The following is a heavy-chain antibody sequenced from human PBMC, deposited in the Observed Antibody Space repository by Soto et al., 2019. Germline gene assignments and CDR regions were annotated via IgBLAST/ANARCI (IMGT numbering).Heavy chain of an antibody. D-gene: IGHD5-18*01. CDR2: ISYDGSNK. Sequence: GGSLRLSCAASGFTFSSYAMHWVRQAPGKGLEWVAVISYDGSNKYYADSLKGRFTISRDNSKNTLYLQMNSLRAEDTAVYYCARAPDQGAMVTSYYYYYGMDVWGQGTTVTVSS. CDR1: GFTFSSYA. CDR3: ARAPDQGAMVTSYYYYYGMDV. V-gene: IGHV3-30-3*01. J-gene: IGHJ6*02.